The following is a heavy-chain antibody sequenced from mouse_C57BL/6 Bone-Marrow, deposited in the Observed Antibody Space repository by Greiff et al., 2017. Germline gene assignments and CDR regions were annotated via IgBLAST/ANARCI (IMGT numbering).Heavy chain of an antibody. CDR2: IWSGGST. V-gene: IGHV2-2*01. Sequence: QVQLQQSGPGLVQPSQSLSITCTVSGFSLTSYGVHWVRQSPGKGLEWLGVIWSGGSTDYNAAFISRLSISKDNSKSQVFFKMNSLQADDTAIYYCARNIPSYYYGSSHWYFDVWGTGTTVTVSS. CDR3: ARNIPSYYYGSSHWYFDV. CDR1: GFSLTSYG. D-gene: IGHD1-1*01. J-gene: IGHJ1*03.